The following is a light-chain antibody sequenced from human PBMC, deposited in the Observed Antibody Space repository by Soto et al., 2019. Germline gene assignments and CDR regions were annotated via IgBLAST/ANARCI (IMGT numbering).Light chain of an antibody. Sequence: DIVMTQSPDSLAVSLGESATINCKSSQSVLYSSNNKNYLAWYQQKPAQPPKLLIYWASTRESGVPDRFSGSGSGTDFTLTISSLQAEDVAVYYCQQYYSTALTFGGGTKVEIK. CDR1: QSVLYSSNNKNY. V-gene: IGKV4-1*01. J-gene: IGKJ4*01. CDR2: WAS. CDR3: QQYYSTALT.